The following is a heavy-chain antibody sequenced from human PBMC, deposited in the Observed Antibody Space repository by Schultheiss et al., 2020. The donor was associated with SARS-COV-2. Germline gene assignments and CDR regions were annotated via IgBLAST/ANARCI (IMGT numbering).Heavy chain of an antibody. J-gene: IGHJ6*02. D-gene: IGHD4-23*01. V-gene: IGHV4-61*01. Sequence: SETLSLTCTVSGGSISSSSYYWGWIRQPPGKGLEWIGYIYYSGSTNYNPSLKSRVTISVDTSKNQFSLKLSSVTAADTAVYYCARDDYGGNKYYYGMDVWGQGTTVTVSS. CDR3: ARDDYGGNKYYYGMDV. CDR2: IYYSGST. CDR1: GGSISSSSYY.